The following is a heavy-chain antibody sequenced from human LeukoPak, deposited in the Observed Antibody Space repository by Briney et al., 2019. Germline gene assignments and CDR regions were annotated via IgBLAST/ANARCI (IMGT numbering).Heavy chain of an antibody. Sequence: PSETLSLTCAVYGGSFSVYYWSWIRQPPGKGLEWIGEINHSGSTNYNPSLKSRVTISVDTCKNQFSLKLSPVTTTVTAVYYCARGPYGSGSYHRDYWGQGTLVTVSS. D-gene: IGHD3-10*01. V-gene: IGHV4-34*01. CDR3: ARGPYGSGSYHRDY. CDR2: INHSGST. CDR1: GGSFSVYY. J-gene: IGHJ4*02.